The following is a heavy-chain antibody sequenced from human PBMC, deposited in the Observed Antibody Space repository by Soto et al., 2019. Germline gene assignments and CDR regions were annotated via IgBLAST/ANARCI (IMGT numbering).Heavy chain of an antibody. CDR1: GYSFTSYW. V-gene: IGHV5-10-1*01. D-gene: IGHD3-3*01. Sequence: GESLKISCKGSGYSFTSYWISWVRQMHGKGLEWMGRIDPSDSYTNYSPSFQGHVTISADKSISTAYLQWSSLKASDTAMYYCARAQTSNYYDFWSGYYPGFDPWGQGTLVTVSS. J-gene: IGHJ5*02. CDR3: ARAQTSNYYDFWSGYYPGFDP. CDR2: IDPSDSYT.